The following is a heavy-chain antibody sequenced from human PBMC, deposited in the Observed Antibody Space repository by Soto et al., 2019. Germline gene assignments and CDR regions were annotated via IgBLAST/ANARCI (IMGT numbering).Heavy chain of an antibody. J-gene: IGHJ6*02. CDR1: GGCMSSSSYY. CDR2: IYYSGST. CDR3: ARPLWFGEGTMDV. V-gene: IGHV4-39*01. Sequence: EPLSLTCTGSGGCMSSSSYYWGWIRQPPGKGLEWIGSIYYSGSTYYNPSLKSRVTISVDTSKNQFSLKLSSVTAADTAVYYWARPLWFGEGTMDVWGQGTTVTVSS. D-gene: IGHD3-10*01.